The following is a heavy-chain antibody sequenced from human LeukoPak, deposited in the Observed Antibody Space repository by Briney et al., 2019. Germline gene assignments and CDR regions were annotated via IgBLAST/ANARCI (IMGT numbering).Heavy chain of an antibody. CDR2: ISSSSSYI. CDR3: ARDLGYDSSGYYIYGFDI. CDR1: GFTFGDYA. V-gene: IGHV3-21*01. Sequence: GGSLRLSCTASGFTFGDYAMGWVRQAPGKGLEWVSSISSSSSYIYYADSVKGRFTISRDNAKNSLYLQMNSLRAEDTAVYYCARDLGYDSSGYYIYGFDIWGQGTMVTVSS. J-gene: IGHJ3*02. D-gene: IGHD3-22*01.